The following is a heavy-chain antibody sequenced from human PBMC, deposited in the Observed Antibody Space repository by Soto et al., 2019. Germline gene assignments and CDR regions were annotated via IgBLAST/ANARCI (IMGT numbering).Heavy chain of an antibody. V-gene: IGHV3-74*01. CDR3: GRGSGPRGRPY. Sequence: GGSLRLSCKASGFIFSNYWMHWVRQAPGKGLVWVARINGDGTTRYVDSVKGRCTISRDNAKNTVYLEMNSLRAEDTAVYYCGRGSGPRGRPYWGQGILVTVSS. CDR1: GFIFSNYW. CDR2: INGDGTT. J-gene: IGHJ4*02. D-gene: IGHD6-25*01.